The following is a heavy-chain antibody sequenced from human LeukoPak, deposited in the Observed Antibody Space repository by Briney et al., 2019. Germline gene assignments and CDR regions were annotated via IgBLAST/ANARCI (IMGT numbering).Heavy chain of an antibody. V-gene: IGHV4-59*01. D-gene: IGHD3-16*01. Sequence: PSETLSLTCTVSGGSISSYYWSWIRQPPGKGLEWIGYIYYSGSTNYNPSLKSRVTISVDTSKNQFSLKLSFVTAADTAVYYCARDHNGYVWDWGQGTLVTVSS. CDR3: ARDHNGYVWD. J-gene: IGHJ4*02. CDR2: IYYSGST. CDR1: GGSISSYY.